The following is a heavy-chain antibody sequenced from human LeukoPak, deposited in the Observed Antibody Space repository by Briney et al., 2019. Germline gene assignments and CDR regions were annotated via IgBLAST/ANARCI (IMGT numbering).Heavy chain of an antibody. CDR3: AKVIGYSSSWDNWFDP. CDR2: ISYDGRDK. CDR1: GFTFSSYG. D-gene: IGHD6-13*01. Sequence: QSGGSLRLSCAASGFTFSSYGMQWVRQAPGKGLEWVAIISYDGRDKFYEDSVKGRFTISRDNSKNTLYLQMNSLRAEDTAVYYCAKVIGYSSSWDNWFDPWGQGTLVTVSS. J-gene: IGHJ5*02. V-gene: IGHV3-30*18.